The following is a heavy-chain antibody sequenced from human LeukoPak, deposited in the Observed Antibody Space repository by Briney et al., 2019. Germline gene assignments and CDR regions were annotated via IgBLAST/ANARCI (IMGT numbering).Heavy chain of an antibody. V-gene: IGHV4-4*07. D-gene: IGHD1-26*01. CDR1: GDSISSYS. CDR2: IYASGST. Sequence: SETLSLTRTVSGDSISSYSWSWIRQPAGKGLEWLGRIYASGSTNYNPSLKSRVTMSVDTSKNQFSLKLSSVTAADTAVYYCARGRTPTTGDYWGQGTLVTVSS. J-gene: IGHJ4*02. CDR3: ARGRTPTTGDY.